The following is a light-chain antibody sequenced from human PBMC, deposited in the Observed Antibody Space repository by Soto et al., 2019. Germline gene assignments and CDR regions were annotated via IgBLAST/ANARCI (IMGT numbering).Light chain of an antibody. CDR2: ATS. V-gene: IGKV3-20*01. Sequence: EIVLTQSPATLSLSPGETATLSCRASQTVNSYYLAWFQQRPGQAPRLLIFATSRRATDIPDRFSGSGSGTDFTLAIRRLEPEDFAVYYCHQFGYSPRTFGQGTKVDIK. CDR1: QTVNSYY. CDR3: HQFGYSPRT. J-gene: IGKJ1*01.